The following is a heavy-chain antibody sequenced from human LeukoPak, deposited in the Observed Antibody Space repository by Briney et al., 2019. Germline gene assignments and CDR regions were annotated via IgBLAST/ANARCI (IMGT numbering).Heavy chain of an antibody. J-gene: IGHJ6*02. CDR2: IYSGGST. D-gene: IGHD3-10*01. Sequence: GGSLRLSCAASGFTVSSNYMSWVRQAPGKGLEWVSVIYSGGSTYYADSVKGRFTISRDNSKNTLYLQMNSLRAEDTAVYYCARADSDYYGSGSRFYYYGMDVWGQGTTVTVSS. CDR3: ARADSDYYGSGSRFYYYGMDV. CDR1: GFTVSSNY. V-gene: IGHV3-53*01.